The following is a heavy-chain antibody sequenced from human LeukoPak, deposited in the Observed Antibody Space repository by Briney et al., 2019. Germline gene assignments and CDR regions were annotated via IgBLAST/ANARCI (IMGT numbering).Heavy chain of an antibody. V-gene: IGHV3-48*03. J-gene: IGHJ6*04. CDR1: GFTFSSYE. CDR2: IRSSGSTI. Sequence: HPGGTLRLSCAASGFTFSSYEMNWVRQAPGKGLEWVSYIRSSGSTIYYADSVKVRFTIYRENAKNSLYLQRNSLRAEDTAVYYCVELGITMIGGVWGKGTTVCCSS. D-gene: IGHD3-10*02. CDR3: VELGITMIGGV.